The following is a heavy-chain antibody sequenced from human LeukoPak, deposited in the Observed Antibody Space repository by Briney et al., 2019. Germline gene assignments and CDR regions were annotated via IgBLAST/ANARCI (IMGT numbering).Heavy chain of an antibody. D-gene: IGHD6-13*01. Sequence: PGGSLRLSCSASGFTFSNYAMHWVRQAPGKGLQYVSAISDNGGSTYYADSVKGRFTISRDNSKNTLYLQMSGLRAEDTAVYYCVKESSSWYGIDYWGQGTLDTVSS. CDR2: ISDNGGST. J-gene: IGHJ4*02. CDR1: GFTFSNYA. CDR3: VKESSSWYGIDY. V-gene: IGHV3-64D*06.